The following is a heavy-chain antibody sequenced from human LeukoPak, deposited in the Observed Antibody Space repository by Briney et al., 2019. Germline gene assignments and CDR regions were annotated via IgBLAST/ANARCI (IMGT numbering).Heavy chain of an antibody. Sequence: KPSETLSLTCAVCGYSISSGYYWGWIRQPPGKGLEWLGSIYHSGSTYYNPSLKSRVTISVDTSKNQFSLKLSSVTAADTAVYYCARLSSNYDSSGPIDYWGQGTLVTVSS. D-gene: IGHD3-22*01. V-gene: IGHV4-38-2*01. CDR1: GYSISSGYY. J-gene: IGHJ4*02. CDR3: ARLSSNYDSSGPIDY. CDR2: IYHSGST.